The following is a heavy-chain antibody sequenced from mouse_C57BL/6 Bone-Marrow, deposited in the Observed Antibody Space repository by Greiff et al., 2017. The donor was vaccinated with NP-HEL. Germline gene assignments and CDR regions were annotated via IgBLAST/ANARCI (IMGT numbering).Heavy chain of an antibody. V-gene: IGHV3-6*01. Sequence: EVQLQQSGPGLVKPSQSLSLTCSVTGYSITSGYYWNWIRQFPGNKLEWMGYISYDGSNNYNPSLKNRISITRDTSKNQFFLKLNSVTTEDTATYYCARGYYGSRYFDDWGKGTTLTVSS. CDR1: GYSITSGYY. CDR3: ARGYYGSRYFDD. D-gene: IGHD1-1*01. J-gene: IGHJ2*01. CDR2: ISYDGSN.